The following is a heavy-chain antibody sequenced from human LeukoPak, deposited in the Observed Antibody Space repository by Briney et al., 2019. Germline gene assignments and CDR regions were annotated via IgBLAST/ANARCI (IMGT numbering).Heavy chain of an antibody. CDR1: GGSFSGYY. CDR3: AREGAYYYDSSGARRMAFDI. V-gene: IGHV4-34*01. CDR2: INHSGST. D-gene: IGHD3-22*01. Sequence: SETLSLACAVYGGSFSGYYWSWIRQPPGKGLEWIGEINHSGSTNYNPSLKSRVTISVDTSKNQFSLKLSSVTAADTAVYYCAREGAYYYDSSGARRMAFDIWGQGKMVTVSS. J-gene: IGHJ3*02.